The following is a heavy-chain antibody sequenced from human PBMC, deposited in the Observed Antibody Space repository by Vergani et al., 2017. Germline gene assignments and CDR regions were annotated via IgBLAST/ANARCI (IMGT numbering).Heavy chain of an antibody. CDR2: ISGPGDRT. D-gene: IGHD2/OR15-2a*01. J-gene: IGHJ4*02. V-gene: IGHV3-23*01. Sequence: EVQLLESGGGLVQPGGSLRLTCAASEFTFSNSAMSWVRQTSGKGLEWVSAISGPGDRTYYADSVKGRFTISRDNSKNTVYLQMNSLKAEDRATYYCAREERSNTSPFVGDWGQGTLVTV. CDR1: EFTFSNSA. CDR3: AREERSNTSPFVGD.